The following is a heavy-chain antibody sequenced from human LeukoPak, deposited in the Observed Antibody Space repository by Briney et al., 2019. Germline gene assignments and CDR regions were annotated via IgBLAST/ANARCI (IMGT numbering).Heavy chain of an antibody. J-gene: IGHJ4*02. D-gene: IGHD2-21*02. CDR1: GFRFSNYA. V-gene: IGHV3-30-3*01. CDR3: ARFRTWGDKAFDY. Sequence: PGGSLRLSCAASGFRFSNYAMHWVRQAPGKGLEWVAIISYDGSNKFYADSVKGRFTISRDSAKNSLYLQMNSLRAEDTAVYYCARFRTWGDKAFDYWGQGTLVTVSS. CDR2: ISYDGSNK.